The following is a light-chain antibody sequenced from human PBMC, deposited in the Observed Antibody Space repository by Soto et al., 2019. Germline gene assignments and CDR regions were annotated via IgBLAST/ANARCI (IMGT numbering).Light chain of an antibody. CDR3: QQYDTSPPLT. CDR1: PSVSSNY. J-gene: IGKJ4*01. V-gene: IGKV3-20*01. CDR2: GAS. Sequence: IVLTQSPGTLSLSPGDRATLSCRASPSVSSNYLGWYQQKPGQAPRLLLYGASSRAIGIPDRFSGSGSGAAFTLTISRLEPEDFAVYYCQQYDTSPPLTFGGGTEVEIK.